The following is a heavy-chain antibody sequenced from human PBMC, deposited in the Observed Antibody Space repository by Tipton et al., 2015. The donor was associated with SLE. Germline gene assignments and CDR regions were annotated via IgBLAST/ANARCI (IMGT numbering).Heavy chain of an antibody. V-gene: IGHV4-38-2*01. D-gene: IGHD5/OR15-5a*01. CDR2: IYHGGNT. CDR3: ATYTVSRAFDF. Sequence: TLSLTCAVSGYSITSGYFWGGIRQTPGKGLEWIGTIYHGGNTYFNPPLESRVTISIDTSKNQFLLSLSSVTAADTAVYYCATYTVSRAFDFWGQGTMVTVSS. CDR1: GYSITSGYF. J-gene: IGHJ3*01.